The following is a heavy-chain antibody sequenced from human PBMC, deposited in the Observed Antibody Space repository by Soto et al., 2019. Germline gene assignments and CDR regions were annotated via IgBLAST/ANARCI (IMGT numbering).Heavy chain of an antibody. J-gene: IGHJ4*02. V-gene: IGHV4-61*05. CDR1: GGSISSSSYY. D-gene: IGHD5-12*01. CDR3: ARGGGYNLMVLDY. CDR2: IYYSGST. Sequence: SETLSLTCTVSGGSISSSSYYWGWIRQPPGKGLEWIGYIYYSGSTNYNPSLKSRVTISVDTSKNQFSLKLSSVTAADTAVYYCARGGGYNLMVLDYWGQGTLVTVSS.